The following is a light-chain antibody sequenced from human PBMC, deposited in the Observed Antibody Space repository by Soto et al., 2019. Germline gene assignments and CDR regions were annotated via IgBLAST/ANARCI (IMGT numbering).Light chain of an antibody. V-gene: IGKV3-11*01. CDR1: QTITTY. CDR2: GAS. CDR3: QQRSNSPAN. J-gene: IGKJ5*01. Sequence: EIVLTQSPDTLSLSPGERATLSCRASQTITTYLAWYQQKPGQPPRLLIYGASNRATGIPDRFSGSGSGTDFTLTISNLEPEDFAVYYCQQRSNSPANFGQGTRLEIK.